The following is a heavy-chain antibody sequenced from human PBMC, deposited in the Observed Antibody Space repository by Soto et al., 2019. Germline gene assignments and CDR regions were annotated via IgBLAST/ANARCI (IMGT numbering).Heavy chain of an antibody. CDR2: IFPGDSDT. V-gene: IGHV5-51*01. Sequence: GESLKISCKGSGYTFSNSWIGWVRQRPGKGLEWMGIIFPGDSDTRYNPSFEGQVTISADTSTSTAYLQWSSLKAADTAAYYCARHPYAWYDNSHYFYRFDYWAQGTLVTVSS. CDR3: ARHPYAWYDNSHYFYRFDY. D-gene: IGHD3-22*01. J-gene: IGHJ4*02. CDR1: GYTFSNSW.